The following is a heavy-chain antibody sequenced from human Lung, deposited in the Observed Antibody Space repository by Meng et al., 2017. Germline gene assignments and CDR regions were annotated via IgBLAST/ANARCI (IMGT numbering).Heavy chain of an antibody. Sequence: VRVVGSGGGFVPPWGSLGLSCAASGFTFTDHWMHWVRQGPGKGLVWVSRINRDGTKPTYADSVKGRFTISRDNAKNTLYLQMNNLRAEDTAFYYCTNDRLNHWGQGALVTVSS. V-gene: IGHV3-74*01. D-gene: IGHD1-1*01. CDR3: TNDRLNH. CDR2: INRDGTKP. CDR1: GFTFTDHW. J-gene: IGHJ1*01.